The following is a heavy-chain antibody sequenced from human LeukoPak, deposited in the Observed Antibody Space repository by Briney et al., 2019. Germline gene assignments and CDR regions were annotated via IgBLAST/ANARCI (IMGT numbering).Heavy chain of an antibody. CDR3: ARGNAHAFDI. CDR2: INSDGSGI. J-gene: IGHJ3*02. CDR1: GFTLSSYW. V-gene: IGHV3-74*01. Sequence: GGPLRLSCAVSGFTLSSYWMHWVRQLPGKGLVWVSRINSDGSGISYAGSVKGRFTISRDNAKNTLYLQMNSLRAEDTAVYYCARGNAHAFDIWGQGTMVTVSS.